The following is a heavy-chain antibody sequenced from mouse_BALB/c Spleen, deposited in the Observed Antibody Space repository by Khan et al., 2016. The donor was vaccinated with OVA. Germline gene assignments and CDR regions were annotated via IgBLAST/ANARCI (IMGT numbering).Heavy chain of an antibody. V-gene: IGHV2-9*02. CDR2: IWADGST. J-gene: IGHJ2*01. D-gene: IGHD1-3*01. CDR1: GFSLTTYG. CDR3: ASVEDI. Sequence: VELVESGPGLVAPSQSLSITCTVSGFSLTTYGVHWVRQPPGKGLEWLGVIWADGSTNYNSAPMSRLSISNDNSKSQFFLKMNRLQTDGTAMYYCASVEDIWGQGTTLTVSS.